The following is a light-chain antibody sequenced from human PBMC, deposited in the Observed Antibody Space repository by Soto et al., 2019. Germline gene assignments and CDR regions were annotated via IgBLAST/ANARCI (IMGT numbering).Light chain of an antibody. CDR2: DVI. CDR1: SSDVGAYNF. V-gene: IGLV2-11*01. J-gene: IGLJ2*01. Sequence: QSALTQPRSVSGSPGQSVTISCTGTSSDVGAYNFVSWYQQNPGKAPKLIIYDVIKRPSGVPDRFSGSKSGNTASLTISGLQTEDEADYYCAAWDDRLSGLVFGRGTKLTVL. CDR3: AAWDDRLSGLV.